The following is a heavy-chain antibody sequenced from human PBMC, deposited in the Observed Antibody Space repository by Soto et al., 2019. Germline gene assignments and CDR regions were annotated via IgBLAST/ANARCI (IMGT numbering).Heavy chain of an antibody. V-gene: IGHV1-18*01. CDR3: ARMGYGGDSLAVDP. J-gene: IGHJ5*02. CDR1: GYTFTSYG. D-gene: IGHD2-21*02. CDR2: ISAYNGYT. Sequence: QVQLVQSGAEVKKPGASVKVSCKASGYTFTSYGISWVRQAPGQGLEWMGWISAYNGYTNYAQKLQGRLTMTTDTXXSTAYRELRSLRSDDTAVYYCARMGYGGDSLAVDPWGQGTLVTVSS.